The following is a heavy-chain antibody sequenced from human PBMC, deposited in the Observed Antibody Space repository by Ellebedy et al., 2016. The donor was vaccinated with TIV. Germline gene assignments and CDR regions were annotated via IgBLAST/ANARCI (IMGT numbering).Heavy chain of an antibody. D-gene: IGHD2-21*02. CDR1: GFTFNNFD. V-gene: IGHV3-23*01. Sequence: GESLKISCAASGFTFNNFDMTWVRQAPGKGLEWVSAVSGSGGTTYYADSVKGRFTISRDNSKNTLYLQMNSLRAEDTAVYYCPKGQRVVTAPFDYWGHGTLVTVSS. CDR2: VSGSGGTT. J-gene: IGHJ4*01. CDR3: PKGQRVVTAPFDY.